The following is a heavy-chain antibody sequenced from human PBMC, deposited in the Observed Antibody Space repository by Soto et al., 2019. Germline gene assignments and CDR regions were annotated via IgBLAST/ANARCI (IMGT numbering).Heavy chain of an antibody. CDR1: GFTFSSYG. J-gene: IGHJ4*02. V-gene: IGHV3-33*06. CDR3: TKSRSAMIYYFDF. Sequence: SGFTFSSYGMHWVRQAPGKGLEWVAVIWYDGSNKYYADSVKGRFTMSRDNSKDTVYLEMNSLRAEDTAVYYCTKSRSAMIYYFDFWGLGAQVTVSS. CDR2: IWYDGSNK. D-gene: IGHD3-22*01.